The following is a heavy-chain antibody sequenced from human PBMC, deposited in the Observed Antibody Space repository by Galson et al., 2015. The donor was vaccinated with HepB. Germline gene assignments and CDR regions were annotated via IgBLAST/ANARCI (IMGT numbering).Heavy chain of an antibody. Sequence: SLRLSCAASGFTFSSYAMSWVRQAPGKGLEWVSAISGSGGSTYYADSVKGRFTISRDNSKNTLYLQMNSLRAEDTAVYYCARDLLSGHDFWSGYLGYWGQGTLVTVSS. CDR2: ISGSGGST. CDR3: ARDLLSGHDFWSGYLGY. J-gene: IGHJ4*02. V-gene: IGHV3-23*01. D-gene: IGHD3-3*01. CDR1: GFTFSSYA.